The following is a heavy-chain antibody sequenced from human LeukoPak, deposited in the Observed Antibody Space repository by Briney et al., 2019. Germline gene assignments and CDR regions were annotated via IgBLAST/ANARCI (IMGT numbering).Heavy chain of an antibody. D-gene: IGHD5-24*01. CDR1: GGSISSGYY. Sequence: SETLSLTCTVSGGSISSGYYWGWIRQPPGKGLEWIGSIYHSGNTYYNPSLKSRITISVDTSKNQFSLKLSSVTAADTAVFYCARDGGYNYYYHGMDVWGQGTTVTVSS. V-gene: IGHV4-38-2*02. CDR2: IYHSGNT. J-gene: IGHJ6*02. CDR3: ARDGGYNYYYHGMDV.